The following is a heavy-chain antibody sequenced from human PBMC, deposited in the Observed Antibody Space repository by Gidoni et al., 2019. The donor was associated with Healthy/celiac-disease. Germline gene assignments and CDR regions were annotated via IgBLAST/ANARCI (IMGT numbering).Heavy chain of an antibody. V-gene: IGHV1-46*01. D-gene: IGHD4-4*01. CDR1: GYTFTSYY. J-gene: IGHJ6*02. Sequence: QVQLVQSGAEVKTPGASVKVACKASGYTFTSYYMHWVRQAPGQGLEWMGILNPSGGSTSYAQKFQGRVTMTRDTSTSTVYMELSSLRSEDTAVYYCARATPHYYGMDVWGQGTTVTVSS. CDR3: ARATPHYYGMDV. CDR2: LNPSGGST.